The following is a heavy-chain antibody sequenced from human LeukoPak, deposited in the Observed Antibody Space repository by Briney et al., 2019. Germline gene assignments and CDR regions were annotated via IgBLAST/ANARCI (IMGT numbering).Heavy chain of an antibody. D-gene: IGHD4-23*01. J-gene: IGHJ4*02. V-gene: IGHV4-31*03. CDR1: GGSISSGGYY. CDR3: ARVTFYGPVTPYYFDY. Sequence: SQTLSLTCTVSGGSISSGGYYWSWIRQHPGKGLEWIGYIYYSGSTYYNPSLKSRVTISVDTSKNQFSLKLSSVTAADTAVYYCARVTFYGPVTPYYFDYWGQGTLVTVSS. CDR2: IYYSGST.